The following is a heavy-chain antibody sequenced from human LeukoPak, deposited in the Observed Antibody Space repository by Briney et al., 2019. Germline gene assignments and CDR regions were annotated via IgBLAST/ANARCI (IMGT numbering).Heavy chain of an antibody. V-gene: IGHV3-53*01. J-gene: IGHJ6*03. CDR1: GFTVSSNY. CDR3: ATCSWPYYMDV. CDR2: IYSGGST. Sequence: PGGSLRLSCAASGFTVSSNYMSWVRQAPGKGLEWVSVIYSGGSTYYADSVKGRFTISRDNSKNTLYLQMNSLRAEDTAVYHCATCSWPYYMDVWGKGTTVTISS. D-gene: IGHD6-13*01.